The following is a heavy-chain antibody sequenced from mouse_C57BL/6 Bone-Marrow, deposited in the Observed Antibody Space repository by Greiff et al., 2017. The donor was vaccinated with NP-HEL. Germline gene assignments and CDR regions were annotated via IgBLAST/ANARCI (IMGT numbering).Heavy chain of an antibody. CDR2: IYPGDGDT. Sequence: QVHVKQSGAELVKPGASVKISCKASGYAFSSYWMNWVKQRPGKGLEWIGQIYPGDGDTNYNGKFKGKATLTADKSSSTAYMQLSSLTSEDSAVYFCAREGGRWLRRGAWFAYWGQGTLVTVSA. V-gene: IGHV1-80*01. D-gene: IGHD2-2*01. CDR3: AREGGRWLRRGAWFAY. CDR1: GYAFSSYW. J-gene: IGHJ3*01.